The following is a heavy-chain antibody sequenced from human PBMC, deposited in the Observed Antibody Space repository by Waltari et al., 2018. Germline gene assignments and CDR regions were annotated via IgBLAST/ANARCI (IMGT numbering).Heavy chain of an antibody. CDR1: GGTFSSYA. CDR2: IIPIFGTA. Sequence: QVQLVQSGAEVKKPGSSVKVSCKASGGTFSSYAISWVRQAPGQGLEWMGGIIPIFGTANYAQKFQGRVTITTDESTSTAYMELSSLRSEDTAVYYCARDYLDIYDSSGYDAFDIWGQGTMVTVSS. V-gene: IGHV1-69*05. CDR3: ARDYLDIYDSSGYDAFDI. J-gene: IGHJ3*02. D-gene: IGHD3-22*01.